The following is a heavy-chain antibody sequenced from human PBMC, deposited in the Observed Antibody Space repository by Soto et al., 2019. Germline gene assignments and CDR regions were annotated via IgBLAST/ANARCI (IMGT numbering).Heavy chain of an antibody. V-gene: IGHV3-74*01. D-gene: IGHD3-10*01. CDR1: GFTFSRDW. Sequence: EVQLVESGGGLVQPGGSLRLSCAASGFTFSRDWMHLVRQSPGKGLVWVSRIKGDGTITNYADSVKGRFTTSRDNAKNTVYLQLNSLTTEDTAVYYCARGGLGNYYNDYWGQGTLVTVSS. CDR3: ARGGLGNYYNDY. J-gene: IGHJ4*02. CDR2: IKGDGTIT.